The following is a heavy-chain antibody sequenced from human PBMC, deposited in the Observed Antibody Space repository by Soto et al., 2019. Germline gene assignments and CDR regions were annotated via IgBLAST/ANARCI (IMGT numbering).Heavy chain of an antibody. CDR3: ATHVHNDHGDPNWFDP. D-gene: IGHD4-17*01. Sequence: QLQLQESGPGLVKPAETLSLTCTVSGDSIMTSLYYWGWIRQPPGKGLEWIGSIYYTGTTFISPALKSRVTISVDTSKNQFSLRLTSVIAADTAVYFCATHVHNDHGDPNWFDPWGQGTLVTVSS. CDR1: GDSIMTSLYY. J-gene: IGHJ5*02. CDR2: IYYTGTT. V-gene: IGHV4-39*01.